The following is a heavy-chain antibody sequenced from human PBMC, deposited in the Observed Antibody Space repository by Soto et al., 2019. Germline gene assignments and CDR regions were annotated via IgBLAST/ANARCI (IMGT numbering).Heavy chain of an antibody. V-gene: IGHV4-30-4*01. CDR2: IYYSGST. CDR3: ARERPYCTNGVCYTHDAFDI. J-gene: IGHJ3*02. CDR1: GGSISSGDYY. D-gene: IGHD2-8*01. Sequence: SETLSLTCTVSGGSISSGDYYWSWIRQPPGTGLEWIGYIYYSGSTYYNPSLQNRVNISVDTSKNQFTLKLSSVTPADTAVYYCARERPYCTNGVCYTHDAFDIWGQGTMVTVS.